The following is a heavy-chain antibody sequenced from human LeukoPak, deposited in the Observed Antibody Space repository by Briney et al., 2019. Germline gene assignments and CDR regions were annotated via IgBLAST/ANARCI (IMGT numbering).Heavy chain of an antibody. CDR2: MNPNSGNT. D-gene: IGHD3-22*01. CDR3: ARGALTRSGYYYVSFDI. V-gene: IGHV1-8*01. Sequence: ASVKVSCKASGYTFTSYDINWVRQATGQGLEWMGWMNPNSGNTGYAQKFQGRVTMTRNTSISTAYMELSSLRSEDTAVYYCARGALTRSGYYYVSFDIWGQGTMVTVSS. CDR1: GYTFTSYD. J-gene: IGHJ3*02.